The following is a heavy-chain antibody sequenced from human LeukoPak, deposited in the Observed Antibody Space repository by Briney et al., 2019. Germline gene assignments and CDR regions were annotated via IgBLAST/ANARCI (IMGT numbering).Heavy chain of an antibody. CDR3: AIIIDNDLSGNTDTIGV. CDR2: VSYTGRT. J-gene: IGHJ3*01. CDR1: AGSVVVHY. V-gene: IGHV4-59*02. D-gene: IGHD3-22*01. Sequence: PSETLSLTLSLSAGSVVVHYSGSVRQPPGKRLEWIGYVSYTGRTKYNPSLQCRVTISIDTSKSQFSLKLTSVTSADTAVYFCAIIIDNDLSGNTDTIGVWGQGTTVIVSS.